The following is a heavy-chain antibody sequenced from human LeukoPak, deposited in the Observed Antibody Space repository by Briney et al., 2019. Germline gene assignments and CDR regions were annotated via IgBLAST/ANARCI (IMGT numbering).Heavy chain of an antibody. V-gene: IGHV3-7*01. CDR1: GFTFSSYW. D-gene: IGHD5-18*01. CDR3: ARVREGRIQLWLRRYYFDY. J-gene: IGHJ4*02. CDR2: IKQDGSEK. Sequence: GGSLRLSCAASGFTFSSYWMSWVRQAPGKGLEWVANIKQDGSEKYYMDSVKGRFTISRDNAKNSLYLQMNSLRAEDTAVYYCARVREGRIQLWLRRYYFDYWGQGTLVTVSS.